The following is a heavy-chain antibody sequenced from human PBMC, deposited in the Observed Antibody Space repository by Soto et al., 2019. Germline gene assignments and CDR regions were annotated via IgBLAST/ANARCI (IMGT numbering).Heavy chain of an antibody. D-gene: IGHD3-22*01. CDR1: GGSISSYY. V-gene: IGHV4-59*01. CDR2: IYYSGST. J-gene: IGHJ4*02. CDR3: ARGPSYYDSSGFGCDY. Sequence: SETLSLTCTVSGGSISSYYWSWIRQPPGKGLEWIGYIYYSGSTNYNPSLKSRVTISVDTSKSQFSLKLSSVTAADTAVYYRARGPSYYDSSGFGCDYCGQGTLSTVAS.